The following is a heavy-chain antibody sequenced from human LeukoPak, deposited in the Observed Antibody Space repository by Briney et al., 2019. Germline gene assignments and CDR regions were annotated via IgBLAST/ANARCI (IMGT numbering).Heavy chain of an antibody. CDR1: GGTFSSYA. CDR2: IIPIFGTA. V-gene: IGHV1-69*13. D-gene: IGHD6-19*01. CDR3: ARGRVAVAGTGYYYYGMDV. Sequence: ASVKVSCKASGGTFSSYAISWVRQAPGQGLEWMGGIIPIFGTANYAQKFQGRVTLTADESTSTAYMELSSLRSEDTAVYYCARGRVAVAGTGYYYYGMDVWGKGTTVTVSS. J-gene: IGHJ6*04.